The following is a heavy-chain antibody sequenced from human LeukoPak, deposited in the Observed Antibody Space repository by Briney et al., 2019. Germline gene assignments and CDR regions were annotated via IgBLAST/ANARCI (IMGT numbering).Heavy chain of an antibody. CDR3: ARDPRGDRSYFDY. V-gene: IGHV1-46*01. D-gene: IGHD2-21*02. CDR2: INPSGGAT. CDR1: GGTFSSYA. J-gene: IGHJ4*02. Sequence: ASVKVSCKASGGTFSSYAISWVRQAPGQGLEWTGIINPSGGATNYAQKFQGRVTMTRDTSTSTVFMELSSLRSEDTAVYYCARDPRGDRSYFDYWGQGTLVTVSS.